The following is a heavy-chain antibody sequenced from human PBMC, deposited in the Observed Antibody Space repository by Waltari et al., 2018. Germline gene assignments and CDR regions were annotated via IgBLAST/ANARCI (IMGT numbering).Heavy chain of an antibody. D-gene: IGHD3-22*01. CDR3: ARLPRQYYDSLGWGFFDQ. CDR1: GDFVGDDH. V-gene: IGHV4-59*08. CDR2: LRNTGGT. J-gene: IGHJ4*02. Sequence: HVQLPESGPGLVKPSETLSLTCTVSGDFVGDDHWTWIRQAPGKGLGWIAYLRNTGGTKCTPSLESRVTVSAETSKKQFSLRLTSVTAADTAMYYCARLPRQYYDSLGWGFFDQWGPGILVTVSS.